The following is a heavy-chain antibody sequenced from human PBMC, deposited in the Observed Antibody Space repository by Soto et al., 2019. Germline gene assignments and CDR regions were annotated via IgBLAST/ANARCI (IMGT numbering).Heavy chain of an antibody. V-gene: IGHV3-30*18. J-gene: IGHJ6*02. CDR2: ISYDGSNK. CDR3: AKDGGPGAAAGIYYYYGMDV. CDR1: GFTFSSYG. D-gene: IGHD6-13*01. Sequence: QVQLVESGGGVVQPGRSLRLSCAASGFTFSSYGMHWVRQAPGKGLEWVAVISYDGSNKYYADSVKGRFTISRDNSKNTLYQQMNSLRAEDTAVYYCAKDGGPGAAAGIYYYYGMDVWGQGTTVTVSS.